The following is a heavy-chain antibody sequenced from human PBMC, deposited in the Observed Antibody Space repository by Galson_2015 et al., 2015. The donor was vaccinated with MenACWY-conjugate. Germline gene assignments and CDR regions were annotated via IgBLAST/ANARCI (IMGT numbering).Heavy chain of an antibody. CDR3: ARTPCERRGLENIDSSGWYSRLENWFDP. J-gene: IGHJ5*02. Sequence: QSGAEVKKPGASVKVSCTASGYTFTSYAMHWVRQAPGQRLEWMGWINAGNGNTKYSQKFQGRVTITRDTSASTAYMELSSLRSEDTAVYYCARTPCERRGLENIDSSGWYSRLENWFDPWGQGTLVTVSS. CDR2: INAGNGNT. CDR1: GYTFTSYA. D-gene: IGHD6-19*01. V-gene: IGHV1-3*01.